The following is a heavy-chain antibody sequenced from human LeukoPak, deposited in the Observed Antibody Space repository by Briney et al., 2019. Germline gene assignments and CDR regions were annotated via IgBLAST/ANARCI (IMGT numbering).Heavy chain of an antibody. CDR1: GGSISSYY. CDR2: IYYSGST. V-gene: IGHV4-59*01. J-gene: IGHJ5*02. CDR3: AGVGGKGTFDP. D-gene: IGHD1-26*01. Sequence: SETLSLTCTVSGGSISSYYWSWIRQPPGKGLEWIGYIYYSGSTNYNPSLKSRVTISVDTSKNQFSLKLSPVTAADTAVYYCAGVGGKGTFDPWGQGTLVTVSS.